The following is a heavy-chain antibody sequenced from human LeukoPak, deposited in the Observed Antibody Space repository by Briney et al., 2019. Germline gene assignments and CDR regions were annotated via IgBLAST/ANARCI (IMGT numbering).Heavy chain of an antibody. CDR1: GFTFSDYY. Sequence: GGSLRLSCAASGFTFSDYYMSWIRQAPGKGLEWVSYISSSSSYTNYADSVKGRFTISRDNAKNSLYLQMNSLRAEDTAVYYCARDRVRVTTVFTWEVYYYGMDVWGQGTTLTVSS. CDR3: ARDRVRVTTVFTWEVYYYGMDV. CDR2: ISSSSSYT. D-gene: IGHD4-17*01. V-gene: IGHV3-11*05. J-gene: IGHJ6*02.